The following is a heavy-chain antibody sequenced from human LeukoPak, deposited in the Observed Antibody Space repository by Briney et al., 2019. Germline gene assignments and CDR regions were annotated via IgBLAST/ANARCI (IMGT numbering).Heavy chain of an antibody. CDR3: ARLVTPWIQLWLRRMAAFDI. CDR1: GGSTRTYY. V-gene: IGHV4-59*08. J-gene: IGHJ3*02. CDR2: LYDRGNT. Sequence: PETPSLTPTVPGGSTRTYYWRCIPRPPGKGLGWVGHLYDRGNTKYNPSLMSRVTISVATSKNQFPLKLSSVTAAETAVYNCARLVTPWIQLWLRRMAAFDIWGQGTMVTVSS. D-gene: IGHD5-18*01.